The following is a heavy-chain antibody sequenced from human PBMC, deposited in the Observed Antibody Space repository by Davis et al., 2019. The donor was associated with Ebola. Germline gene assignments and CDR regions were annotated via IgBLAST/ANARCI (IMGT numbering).Heavy chain of an antibody. Sequence: ASVKVSCKASGYTFTSYGISWVRQAPGQGLEWMGWINPHSGGTKYAPKFQGRVTMTRDTSITTAYMELSSLRSDDTAVYYCTSLQEGYRSGGSHYRGRWFDPWGQGTLVTVSS. CDR1: GYTFTSYG. CDR3: TSLQEGYRSGGSHYRGRWFDP. J-gene: IGHJ5*02. D-gene: IGHD2-15*01. V-gene: IGHV1-2*02. CDR2: INPHSGGT.